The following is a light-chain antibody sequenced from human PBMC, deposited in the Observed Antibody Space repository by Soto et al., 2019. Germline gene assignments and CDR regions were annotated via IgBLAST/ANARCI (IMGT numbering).Light chain of an antibody. J-gene: IGLJ3*02. CDR1: SSNIRSNT. CDR2: SNN. V-gene: IGLV1-44*01. CDR3: AAWDDSLNAWV. Sequence: QSVLTQPPSASGTPGQRVTISCSGRSSNIRSNTVNWYQQLPGTAPKLIIFSNNQRPSGVPDRFSGSKSGTSASLAISGLQSEDEADYYCAAWDDSLNAWVFGGGTKLIVL.